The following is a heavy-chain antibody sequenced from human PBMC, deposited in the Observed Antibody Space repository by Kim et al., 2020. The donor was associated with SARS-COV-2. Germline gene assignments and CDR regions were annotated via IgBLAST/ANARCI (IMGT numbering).Heavy chain of an antibody. J-gene: IGHJ4*02. CDR2: ISATGGKT. CDR1: GFTFSSYI. Sequence: GGSLRLSCAASGFTFSSYIMTWVRQAPAKGLEWVAGISATGGKTYYADPVKGRFIVSRDNSKNTVFFQLTSLRVEDTAMYFCARAPKESAYGDYGRFDSWGQGTLVTVSS. D-gene: IGHD4-17*01. V-gene: IGHV3-23*01. CDR3: ARAPKESAYGDYGRFDS.